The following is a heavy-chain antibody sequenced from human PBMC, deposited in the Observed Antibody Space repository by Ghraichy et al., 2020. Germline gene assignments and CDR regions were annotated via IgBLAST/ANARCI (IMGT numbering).Heavy chain of an antibody. CDR3: ARVRARTPQADYYYYYGMDV. D-gene: IGHD6-6*01. CDR2: ISAYNGNT. CDR1: GYTFTSYG. V-gene: IGHV1-18*01. J-gene: IGHJ6*02. Sequence: ASVKVSCKASGYTFTSYGISWVRQAPGQGLEWMGWISAYNGNTNYAQKLQGRVTMTTDTSTSTAYMELRSLRSDDTAVYYCARVRARTPQADYYYYYGMDVWGQGTMVTVSS.